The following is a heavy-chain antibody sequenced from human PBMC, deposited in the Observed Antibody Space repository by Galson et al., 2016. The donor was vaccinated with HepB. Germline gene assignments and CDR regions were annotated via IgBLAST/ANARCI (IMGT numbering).Heavy chain of an antibody. CDR1: GFTFSSYE. CDR2: IRSSGSAI. J-gene: IGHJ6*02. V-gene: IGHV3-48*03. D-gene: IGHD3-22*01. Sequence: SLRLSCAASGFTFSSYEMNWVRQAPGKGLEWVSFIRSSGSAIYYADSVKGRFTISRNNAKNSLYLQMNSLRAEDTAVYYCARDGYYDSSGYYYDDYYYGMDVWGQGTTVTVSS. CDR3: ARDGYYDSSGYYYDDYYYGMDV.